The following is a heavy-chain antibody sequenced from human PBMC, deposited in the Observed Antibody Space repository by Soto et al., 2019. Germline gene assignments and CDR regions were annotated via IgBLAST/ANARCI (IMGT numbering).Heavy chain of an antibody. CDR1: GYTFTNYY. CDR3: ARVLDGSYYYESSGY. Sequence: QVQLVQSGAEVKKPGASVKVSCKASGYTFTNYYIHWVRQAPGQGLEWVGLINPKTGTTNDAPKFQARVTMTSDTSTSTAYMELSSLRSEDTAVFYCARVLDGSYYYESSGYWGQGTLVTVSS. J-gene: IGHJ4*02. V-gene: IGHV1-46*01. D-gene: IGHD3-22*01. CDR2: INPKTGTT.